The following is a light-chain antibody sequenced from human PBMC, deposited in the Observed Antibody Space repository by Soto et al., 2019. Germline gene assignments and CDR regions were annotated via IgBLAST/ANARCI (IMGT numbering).Light chain of an antibody. Sequence: QSVLTQPASVSGSPGQSITISRSGTSTDVGRFDLVSWYQQHPGKAPKLMIFEGSKRASGVSNRFSGSTSGNTASLTISGLQAEDESDYFCCSYVASSTLVFGGGTKVTVL. CDR1: STDVGRFDL. V-gene: IGLV2-23*01. CDR3: CSYVASSTLV. CDR2: EGS. J-gene: IGLJ3*02.